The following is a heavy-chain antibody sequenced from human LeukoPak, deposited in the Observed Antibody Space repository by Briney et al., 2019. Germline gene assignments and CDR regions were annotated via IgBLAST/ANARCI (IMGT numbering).Heavy chain of an antibody. D-gene: IGHD6-6*01. Sequence: KPSQTQSLTCTVSGGSISSYYWSWSRQPPGKGLEWIGYIYYSGSTNYNPSLKSRVTISVDTSKNQFSLKLSSVTAADTAVYYCARVYSSSPGFDYWGQGTLVTVSS. CDR2: IYYSGST. J-gene: IGHJ4*02. V-gene: IGHV4-59*01. CDR3: ARVYSSSPGFDY. CDR1: GGSISSYY.